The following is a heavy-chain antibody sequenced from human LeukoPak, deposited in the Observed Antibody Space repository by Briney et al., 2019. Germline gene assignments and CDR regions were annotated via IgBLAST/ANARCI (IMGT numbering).Heavy chain of an antibody. J-gene: IGHJ3*02. V-gene: IGHV4-4*02. CDR3: ARRGLIAVATPGSGFDM. CDR2: IHHSGST. CDR1: GGAISRVRW. Sequence: SETLSLTCAVPGGAISRVRWWSWVRQPPGKGLEWIGEIHHSGSTNYNPSLKGRVTISLDKSKNQFSLNLTSLTAADTAVYFCARRGLIAVATPGSGFDMWGQGTMVIVSS. D-gene: IGHD6-19*01.